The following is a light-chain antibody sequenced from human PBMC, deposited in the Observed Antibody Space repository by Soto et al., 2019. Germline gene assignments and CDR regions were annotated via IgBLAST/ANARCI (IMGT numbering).Light chain of an antibody. CDR1: SSDVGNYNY. CDR2: EVS. Sequence: QSALTQPASVSGSPGQSITISCTGTSSDVGNYNYVSWYQQHPGKAPKLMIYEVSNRPSGVSNRFSGSKSGNTACLTISGLQAEDEADYYCSSYTSSTTLVVFGGGTKLTVL. V-gene: IGLV2-14*01. CDR3: SSYTSSTTLVV. J-gene: IGLJ2*01.